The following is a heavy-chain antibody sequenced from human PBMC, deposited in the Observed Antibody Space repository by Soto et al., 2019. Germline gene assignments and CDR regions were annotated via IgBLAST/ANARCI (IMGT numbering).Heavy chain of an antibody. Sequence: SGPTLVNPTPTLTLTCTFSGFSLSTSGVGVGWIRQPPGKALEWLALIYWDDDKRYSPSLKSRLTITKDTSKNQVVLTMTNMDPVDTATYYCAHRISGWPQPNNYYFDYWGQGTLVTVSS. D-gene: IGHD6-19*01. J-gene: IGHJ4*02. V-gene: IGHV2-5*02. CDR1: GFSLSTSGVG. CDR3: AHRISGWPQPNNYYFDY. CDR2: IYWDDDK.